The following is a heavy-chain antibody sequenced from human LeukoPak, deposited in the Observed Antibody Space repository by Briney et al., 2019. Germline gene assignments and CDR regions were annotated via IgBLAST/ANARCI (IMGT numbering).Heavy chain of an antibody. CDR1: GYSISSGYY. J-gene: IGHJ4*02. CDR3: ARSYPRTAARCYFDY. CDR2: IYHSGST. D-gene: IGHD6-6*01. V-gene: IGHV4-38-2*01. Sequence: SETLSLTCAVSGYSISSGYYWGWIRQPPGKGLEWIGSIYHSGSTYYNPSLKSRVTISVDTSKNQFSLKLSSVTAADTAVYYCARSYPRTAARCYFDYWGQGTLVTVSS.